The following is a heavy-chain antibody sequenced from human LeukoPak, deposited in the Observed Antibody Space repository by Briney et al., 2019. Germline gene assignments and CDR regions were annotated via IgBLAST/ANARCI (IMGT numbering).Heavy chain of an antibody. CDR3: AREYGSGSYYNNWFDP. V-gene: IGHV3-53*01. D-gene: IGHD3-10*01. J-gene: IGHJ5*02. Sequence: AGGSLRLSCAASGFTVSSNYMSWVRQAPGKGLEWVSVIYSGGYTYYADSVKGRFTVSRDNSKNTVYLQMNNLRAEDTAVHYCAREYGSGSYYNNWFDPWGQGTLVTVSS. CDR1: GFTVSSNY. CDR2: IYSGGYT.